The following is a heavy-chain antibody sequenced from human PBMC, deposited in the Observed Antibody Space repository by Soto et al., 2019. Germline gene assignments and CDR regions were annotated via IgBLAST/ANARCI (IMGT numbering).Heavy chain of an antibody. J-gene: IGHJ6*02. V-gene: IGHV3-30*18. CDR3: AKDDYGMDV. Sequence: QVQLVESGGGVVQPGRSLRLSCEASGFTFSIRAMHWVRQAPGKGLEWVSIISDDGSSRYYADSVKGRITISRDNSKNTLYLQMNSLRAEDTAVYYCAKDDYGMDVWGQGTTVTVSS. CDR2: ISDDGSSR. CDR1: GFTFSIRA.